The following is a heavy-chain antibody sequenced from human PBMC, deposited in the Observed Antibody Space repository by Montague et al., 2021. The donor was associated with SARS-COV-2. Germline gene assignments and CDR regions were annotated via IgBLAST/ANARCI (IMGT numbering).Heavy chain of an antibody. V-gene: IGHV4-34*01. D-gene: IGHD4-23*01. CDR2: INHSGTTNY. CDR1: GGSFSGYY. CDR3: ARWDPQTLTLIGLRGKSASDY. Sequence: SETLSLTCAVYGGSFSGYYWTWIRQSPGKGLEWIAEINHSGTTNYNYNPSLGSRVTISADTSKNQFSLKLSSVTAADTGVYYCARWDPQTLTLIGLRGKSASDYWGQGTLVTVSS. J-gene: IGHJ4*02.